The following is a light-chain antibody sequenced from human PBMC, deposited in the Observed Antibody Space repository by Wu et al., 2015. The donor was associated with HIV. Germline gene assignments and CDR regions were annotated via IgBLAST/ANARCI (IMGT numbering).Light chain of an antibody. CDR2: GAS. Sequence: EIVMTQSPATLSVSPGERATLSCRASQSIRSYLAWYRQKPGQAPRLLIYGASTRATGIPTRFSGSGSGTEFTLTISSLQSEDFAVYYCQQYSIWPETFGQGTKVEIK. CDR1: QSIRSY. J-gene: IGKJ1*01. V-gene: IGKV3-15*01. CDR3: QQYSIWPET.